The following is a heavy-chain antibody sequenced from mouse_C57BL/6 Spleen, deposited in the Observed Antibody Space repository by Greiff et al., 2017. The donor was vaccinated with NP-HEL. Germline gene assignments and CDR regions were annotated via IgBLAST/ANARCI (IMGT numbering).Heavy chain of an antibody. J-gene: IGHJ1*03. Sequence: QVQLQQPGAELVKPGASVKLSCKASGYTFTSYWMTWVKQRPGQGLEWIGDIYPGSGSTNYNEKFKSKATLPVDTSSSTAYMQLSSLTSEDSAVYYCARSSYWYFDVWGTGTTVTVSS. CDR2: IYPGSGST. CDR1: GYTFTSYW. V-gene: IGHV1-55*01. D-gene: IGHD1-1*01. CDR3: ARSSYWYFDV.